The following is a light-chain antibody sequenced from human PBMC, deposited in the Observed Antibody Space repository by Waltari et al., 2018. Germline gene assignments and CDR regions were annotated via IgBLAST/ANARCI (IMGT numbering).Light chain of an antibody. CDR3: QQYNDWPWT. V-gene: IGKV3-15*01. CDR1: PSVGSA. J-gene: IGKJ1*01. Sequence: EILMTQSPATLSVSPGERGTLSCRASPSVGSAVACYQQKPGQAPRLLISGASIRATGIPVRFSGSGSGTEFTLTISSLQSEDFAVYFCQQYNDWPWTFGQGT. CDR2: GAS.